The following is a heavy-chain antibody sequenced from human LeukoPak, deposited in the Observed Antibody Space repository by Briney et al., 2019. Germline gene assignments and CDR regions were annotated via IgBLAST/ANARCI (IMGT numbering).Heavy chain of an antibody. V-gene: IGHV4-30-4*07. CDR3: ARGGSIGAFDI. CDR1: GGSISSGGYS. J-gene: IGHJ3*02. CDR2: IYYSGST. D-gene: IGHD3-16*01. Sequence: SETLSLTCAVSGGSISSGGYSWSWIRQPPGKGLEWIGYIYYSGSTYYNPSLKSRVTISVDTSKNQFSLKLSSVTAADTAVYYCARGGSIGAFDIWGQGTMVTVSS.